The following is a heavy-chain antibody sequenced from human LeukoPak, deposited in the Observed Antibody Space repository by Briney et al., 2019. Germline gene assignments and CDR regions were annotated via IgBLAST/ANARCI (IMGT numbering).Heavy chain of an antibody. CDR3: ARRSAEPQLIFDY. J-gene: IGHJ4*02. V-gene: IGHV4-34*01. CDR1: GGSFSGYY. CDR2: INHRGGT. Sequence: PSETLSLTCAVYGGSFSGYYWSWIRQPPGKGLEWIGEINHRGGTNYNPSLKSRVTISADTSNNQFSLKLRSVTAADTAVYYCARRSAEPQLIFDYWGQGTLVTVSS. D-gene: IGHD2-2*01.